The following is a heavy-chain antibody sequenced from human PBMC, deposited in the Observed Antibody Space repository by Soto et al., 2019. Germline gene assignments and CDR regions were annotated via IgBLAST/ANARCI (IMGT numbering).Heavy chain of an antibody. CDR2: IWNDGNGY. J-gene: IGHJ6*02. V-gene: IGHV3-33*01. CDR3: ARRQISPPTRGAASARGGMDV. Sequence: QVQLVESGGGVVQPGRSLRLSCAASGFIFNNYGMHWVRQAPGKGLEWVAVIWNDGNGYYYANSVKGRFTISRDNSKNTLYLQMSSLTAEATAVYYCARRQISPPTRGAASARGGMDVWAQGTTVTVSS. D-gene: IGHD6-13*01. CDR1: GFIFNNYG.